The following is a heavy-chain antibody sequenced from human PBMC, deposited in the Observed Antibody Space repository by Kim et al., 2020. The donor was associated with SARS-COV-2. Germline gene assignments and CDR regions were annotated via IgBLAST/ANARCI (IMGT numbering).Heavy chain of an antibody. D-gene: IGHD1-20*01. CDR2: INHSGST. Sequence: SETLSLTCAVYVGSFSGYYWSWIRQPPGKGLEWIGEINHSGSTNYSPSLKSLLTISVDTSKNQFSLKLSSVTAADTAVYYCARYNVPSRSYYFDFWGQG. J-gene: IGHJ4*02. CDR3: ARYNVPSRSYYFDF. V-gene: IGHV4-34*01. CDR1: VGSFSGYY.